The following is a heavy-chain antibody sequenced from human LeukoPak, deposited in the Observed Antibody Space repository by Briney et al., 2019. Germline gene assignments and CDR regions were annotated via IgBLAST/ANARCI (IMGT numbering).Heavy chain of an antibody. D-gene: IGHD2-15*01. CDR3: AKDLSHCSGGSCYSGKLSIVVDY. V-gene: IGHV3-23*01. Sequence: GGSLRLSCAASGFTFSSYAMSWVRQAPGKGLEWVSAISGSGGSTYYADSVKGRFTISRDNSKNTLYLQMNSLRAEDTAVYYCAKDLSHCSGGSCYSGKLSIVVDYWGQGTLVTVSS. J-gene: IGHJ4*02. CDR1: GFTFSSYA. CDR2: ISGSGGST.